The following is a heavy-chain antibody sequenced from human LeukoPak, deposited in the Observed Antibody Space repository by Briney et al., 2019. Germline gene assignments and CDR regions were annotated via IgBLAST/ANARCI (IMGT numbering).Heavy chain of an antibody. J-gene: IGHJ4*02. CDR2: IYTSGST. V-gene: IGHV4-61*02. CDR1: GNSISSGDNY. D-gene: IGHD5-24*01. Sequence: TSQTLSLTCTVSGNSISSGDNYWSWIRQPAGKGLEWIGRIYTSGSTNYNPSLKSRVTISVDTSKNQFSLKLSSVTAADTAVYYCARSRDGYGRFDYWGQGTLVTVSS. CDR3: ARSRDGYGRFDY.